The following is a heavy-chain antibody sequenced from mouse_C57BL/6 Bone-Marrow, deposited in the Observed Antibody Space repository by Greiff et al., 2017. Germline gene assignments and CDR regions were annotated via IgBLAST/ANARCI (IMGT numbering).Heavy chain of an antibody. CDR1: GYTFTSYW. Sequence: QVQLQQPGAELVRPGSSVKLSCKASGYTFTSYWMDWVKQRPGQGLEWIGNIYPSDSETQYYQKFKDKATLTVDKSSSTAYMHLSSLTSEDSAVYYCARGYSLFDYWAQGTTLTVSS. J-gene: IGHJ2*01. V-gene: IGHV1-61*01. D-gene: IGHD2-14*01. CDR2: IYPSDSET. CDR3: ARGYSLFDY.